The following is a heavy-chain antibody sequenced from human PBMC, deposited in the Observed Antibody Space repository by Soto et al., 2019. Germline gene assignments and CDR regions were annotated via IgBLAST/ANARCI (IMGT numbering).Heavy chain of an antibody. CDR2: ISAYNGNT. CDR1: GYTFTSYG. Sequence: GASVKVSCKASGYTFTSYGISWVRQDPGQGLEWMGWISAYNGNTNYAQQLQGRVTMTTETSTSTAYMELRSLRSDDTAVYYCAREKTDGSGSYYMSYYYYGMDVWGQGTTVTVSS. J-gene: IGHJ6*02. V-gene: IGHV1-18*01. CDR3: AREKTDGSGSYYMSYYYYGMDV. D-gene: IGHD3-10*01.